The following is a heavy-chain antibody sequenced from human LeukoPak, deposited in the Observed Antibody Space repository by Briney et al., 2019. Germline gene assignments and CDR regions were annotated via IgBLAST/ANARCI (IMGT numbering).Heavy chain of an antibody. CDR2: ISSSTHYT. CDR3: ARDYCSGGYCYSDY. Sequence: GGSLRLSCAASGFTFSDYIMNWVRQAPGKGLEWVSYISSSTHYTNYADSVKGRFTITRDNAKNSLYLQMNSLRADDTAVYYCARDYCSGGYCYSDYWGQGTLVTVSS. CDR1: GFTFSDYI. D-gene: IGHD2-15*01. V-gene: IGHV3-11*06. J-gene: IGHJ4*02.